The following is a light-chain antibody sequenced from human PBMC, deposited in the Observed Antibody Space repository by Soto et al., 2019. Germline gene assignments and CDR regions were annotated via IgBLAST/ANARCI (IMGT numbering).Light chain of an antibody. CDR2: EVS. V-gene: IGLV2-23*02. J-gene: IGLJ1*01. CDR1: SSDVGSYNL. CDR3: CSYAGSSTYV. Sequence: QSALTPPASVSGSTGQSITISCTGTSSDVGSYNLVSWYQQHPGKAPKLMIYEVSKRPSGVSNRFSGSKSGNTASLTISGLQAEDEADYYCCSYAGSSTYVFGTGTKVTVL.